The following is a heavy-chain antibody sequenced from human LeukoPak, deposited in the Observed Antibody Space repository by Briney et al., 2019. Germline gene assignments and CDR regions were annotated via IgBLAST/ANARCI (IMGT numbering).Heavy chain of an antibody. Sequence: KASETLSLTCSVSGGSVNTYYWSCIRQSAGKGLEWIGRISITEGTNYNPSLKNRVSMSVDASKNQVSLKLGSVTAADTAVYYCARLRRDINDWYADDCWGQGTLVTVSS. D-gene: IGHD6-19*01. CDR3: ARLRRDINDWYADDC. CDR2: ISITEGT. J-gene: IGHJ4*02. V-gene: IGHV4-4*07. CDR1: GGSVNTYY.